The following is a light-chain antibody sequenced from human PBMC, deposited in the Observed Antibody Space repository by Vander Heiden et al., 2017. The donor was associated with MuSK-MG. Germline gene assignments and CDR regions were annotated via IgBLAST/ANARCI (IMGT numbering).Light chain of an antibody. J-gene: IGKJ5*01. CDR2: AAS. Sequence: DIQMTQSPSSLSASVGDRVTITCRASQSISSYLNWYQQKPGKAPKLLIYAASSLQSGVPSRFSGSVSGTDFTLTISRLQPEDFATYYCQHSHSTPVTFGQGTLLDIK. CDR1: QSISSY. CDR3: QHSHSTPVT. V-gene: IGKV1-39*01.